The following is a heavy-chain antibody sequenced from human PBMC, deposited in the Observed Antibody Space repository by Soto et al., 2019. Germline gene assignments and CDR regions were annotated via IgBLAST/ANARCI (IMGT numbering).Heavy chain of an antibody. D-gene: IGHD3-10*01. CDR2: IYYSGST. CDR3: ARLLWSRGDWFDP. V-gene: IGHV4-59*08. Sequence: PSETLSLTCTVSGGSISSYYWSWIRRPPGKGLEWIGYIYYSGSTNYNPSLKSRVTISVDTSKNQFSLKLSSVTAADTAVYYCARLLWSRGDWFDPWGQGTLVTVS. J-gene: IGHJ5*02. CDR1: GGSISSYY.